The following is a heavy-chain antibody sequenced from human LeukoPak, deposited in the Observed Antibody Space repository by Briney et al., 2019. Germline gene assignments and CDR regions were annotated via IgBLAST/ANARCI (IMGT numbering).Heavy chain of an antibody. Sequence: SVKVSCKASGGTFSSYAISWVRQAPGQGLEWMGGIIPIFGTANYAQKFQGRVTITADESTSTAYMELSSLRSEDTAVYYCARDGYYYGSGRSNWFDPWGQGTLVTVSS. CDR2: IIPIFGTA. D-gene: IGHD3-10*01. CDR3: ARDGYYYGSGRSNWFDP. J-gene: IGHJ5*02. V-gene: IGHV1-69*01. CDR1: GGTFSSYA.